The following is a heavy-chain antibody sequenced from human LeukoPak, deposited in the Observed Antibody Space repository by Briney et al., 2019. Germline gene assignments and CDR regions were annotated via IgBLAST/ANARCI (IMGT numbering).Heavy chain of an antibody. Sequence: QPGGSLRLSXAASGFTFSSYAMSWVRQAPGKGLEWVSAISGSGGSTYYADSVKGRFTISRDNSKNTLYLQMNSLRAEDTAVYYCATPVGQQLVEDWFDPWGQGTLVTVSS. V-gene: IGHV3-23*01. CDR3: ATPVGQQLVEDWFDP. CDR1: GFTFSSYA. J-gene: IGHJ5*02. D-gene: IGHD6-13*01. CDR2: ISGSGGST.